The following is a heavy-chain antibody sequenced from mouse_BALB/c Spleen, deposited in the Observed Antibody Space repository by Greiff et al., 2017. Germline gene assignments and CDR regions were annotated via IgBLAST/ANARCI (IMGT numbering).Heavy chain of an antibody. CDR2: ISSGGST. V-gene: IGHV5-6-5*01. Sequence: EVQLQESGGGLVKPGGSLKLSCAASGFTFSSYAMSWVRQTPEKRLEWVASISSGGSTYYPDSVKGRFTISRDNARNILYLQMSSLRSEDTAMYYCARGGDYDYDYYAMDYWGQGTSVTVSS. CDR1: GFTFSSYA. J-gene: IGHJ4*01. D-gene: IGHD2-4*01. CDR3: ARGGDYDYDYYAMDY.